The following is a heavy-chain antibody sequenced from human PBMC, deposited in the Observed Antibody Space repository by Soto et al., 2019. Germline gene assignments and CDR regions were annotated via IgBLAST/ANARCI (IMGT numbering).Heavy chain of an antibody. J-gene: IGHJ6*02. CDR2: IKQDGSET. Sequence: VQLVESGGGLVQPGGSLRLSCAASGFSFSTYWMSWVRQAPGTGLEWVANIKQDGSETFYVDSLKGRFTISRDNAQNSLHLQMNSLRAEDTAVYYCARDRGSGFYGQDSWGLDVWGQRTTVTVSS. V-gene: IGHV3-7*04. D-gene: IGHD6-19*01. CDR1: GFSFSTYW. CDR3: ARDRGSGFYGQDSWGLDV.